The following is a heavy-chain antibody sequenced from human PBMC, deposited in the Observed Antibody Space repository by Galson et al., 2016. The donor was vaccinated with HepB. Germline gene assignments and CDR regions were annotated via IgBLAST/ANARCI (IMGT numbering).Heavy chain of an antibody. V-gene: IGHV3-48*02. CDR2: ISSSSSTI. D-gene: IGHD3-22*01. Sequence: SLRLSCAASGFTLSSYGMNWLRQAPGKGLEWVSYISSSSSTIYYADSVKGRFTISRDNAKNSLYLQMSSLRDEDTAVYYCARARPSYFDSISFDYWGQGTLVTVSS. J-gene: IGHJ4*02. CDR1: GFTLSSYG. CDR3: ARARPSYFDSISFDY.